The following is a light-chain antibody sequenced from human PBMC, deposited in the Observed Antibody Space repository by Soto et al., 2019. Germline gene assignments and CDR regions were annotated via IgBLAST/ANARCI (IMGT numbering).Light chain of an antibody. Sequence: SYELTQPPSVSVSPGQTASITCSGDKLGDKYACWYQQKPGQSPVVVIYQDKKRPSGIPERFSGSNSGNTATLPISGTQATDEADYCCQAWDNNAAYVVFGGRTKLTVL. V-gene: IGLV3-1*01. CDR1: KLGDKY. J-gene: IGLJ2*01. CDR3: QAWDNNAAYVV. CDR2: QDK.